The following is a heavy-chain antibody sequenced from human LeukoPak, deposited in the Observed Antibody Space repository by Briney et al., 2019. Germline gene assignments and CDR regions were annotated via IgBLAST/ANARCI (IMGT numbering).Heavy chain of an antibody. D-gene: IGHD7-27*01. CDR2: IKPEGSEK. CDR1: GFTFSSYW. CDR3: ARNRGGLGILEY. Sequence: GGSLRLSCAASGFTFSSYWMSWIRQAPGKGLEWVANIKPEGSEKYYVDSVKGRFTISRDNAKNSLYLQMNSLRAEDTAVYYCARNRGGLGILEYWGQGTLVTVSS. V-gene: IGHV3-7*01. J-gene: IGHJ4*02.